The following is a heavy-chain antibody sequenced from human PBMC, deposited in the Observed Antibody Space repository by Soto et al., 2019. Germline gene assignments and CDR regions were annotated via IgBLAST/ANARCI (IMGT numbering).Heavy chain of an antibody. J-gene: IGHJ6*03. Sequence: ASVKVSCKASGYTFTSYGISWVRQAPGQGLEWMGWISAYNGNTNYAQKLQGRVTMTTDTSTSTAYMELRSLRSDDTAVYYCAGGRLVLRFLEWTRRDYYMDGWGKGTTVTVAS. CDR2: ISAYNGNT. V-gene: IGHV1-18*01. D-gene: IGHD3-3*01. CDR1: GYTFTSYG. CDR3: AGGRLVLRFLEWTRRDYYMDG.